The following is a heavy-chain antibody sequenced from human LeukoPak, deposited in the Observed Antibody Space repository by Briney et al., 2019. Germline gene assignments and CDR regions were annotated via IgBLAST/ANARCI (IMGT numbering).Heavy chain of an antibody. V-gene: IGHV3-7*03. CDR1: GFTFSSYW. Sequence: GGSLRLSCAASGFTFSSYWMSWVRQAPGKGLEWVANIKQDGSEKYYVDSVKGRFTISRDNAKNSLYLQMSSLRAEDTALYYCARSRSSAFYPGLDYWGQGTLVTASS. J-gene: IGHJ4*02. CDR2: IKQDGSEK. D-gene: IGHD3-22*01. CDR3: ARSRSSAFYPGLDY.